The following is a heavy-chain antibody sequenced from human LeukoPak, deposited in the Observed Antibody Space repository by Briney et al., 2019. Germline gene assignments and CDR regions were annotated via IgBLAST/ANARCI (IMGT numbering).Heavy chain of an antibody. V-gene: IGHV1-69*13. CDR3: ARDTAMVSGGGWFDP. CDR1: GYTFTSYG. D-gene: IGHD5-18*01. J-gene: IGHJ5*02. CDR2: IIPIFGTA. Sequence: ASVKVSCKASGYTFTSYGISWVRQAPGQGLEWMGGIIPIFGTANYAQKFQGRVTITADESTSTAYMELSSLRSEDTAVYYCARDTAMVSGGGWFDPWGQGTLVTVSS.